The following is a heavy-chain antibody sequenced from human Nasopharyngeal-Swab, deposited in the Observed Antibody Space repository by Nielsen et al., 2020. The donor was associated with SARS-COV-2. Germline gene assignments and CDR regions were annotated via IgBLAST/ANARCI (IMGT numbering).Heavy chain of an antibody. CDR3: ARGAQRSDWV. V-gene: IGHV4-34*01. CDR2: INHSGST. CDR1: GGSFSGYY. J-gene: IGHJ4*02. Sequence: SETLSLTCAVYGGSFSGYYWSWIRQPPGKGLEWIGEINHSGSTNYNPSLKSRVTISVEPSKNQFSLKLSSVTAADTAVYYCARGAQRSDWVWSQGTLVTVSS. D-gene: IGHD2-21*02.